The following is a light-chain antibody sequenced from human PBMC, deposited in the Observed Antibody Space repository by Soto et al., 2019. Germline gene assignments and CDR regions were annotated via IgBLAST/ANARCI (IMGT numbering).Light chain of an antibody. J-gene: IGKJ1*01. CDR1: QDVSHF. CDR2: DAS. CDR3: QQYDRLPWT. V-gene: IGKV1-33*01. Sequence: DLQMTQSPSSLSASIGDRVTITCQASQDVSHFLNWFQQRPGKAPKLLIYDASSLETGVPSRFSGRGSGSRFTFTISSLQPEDIATYYCQQYDRLPWTFAQGTKVEMK.